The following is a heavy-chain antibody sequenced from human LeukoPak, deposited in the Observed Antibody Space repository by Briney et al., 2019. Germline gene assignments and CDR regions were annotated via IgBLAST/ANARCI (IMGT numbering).Heavy chain of an antibody. CDR2: INTNTGNP. D-gene: IGHD2-15*01. J-gene: IGHJ5*02. CDR3: ARAIDSLYCSGGSCYVREVWFDP. Sequence: GASVTVSCKASGYTFTSYAMNWVRQAPGQGLEWMGWINTNTGNPTYAQGFTGRFVFSLDTSVSTAYLQISSLKAEDTAVYYCARAIDSLYCSGGSCYVREVWFDPWGQGTLVTVSS. V-gene: IGHV7-4-1*02. CDR1: GYTFTSYA.